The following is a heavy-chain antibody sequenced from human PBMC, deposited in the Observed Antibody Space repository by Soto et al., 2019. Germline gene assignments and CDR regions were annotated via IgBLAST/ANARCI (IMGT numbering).Heavy chain of an antibody. Sequence: ASVKVSCKASGYTFTGYYMHWVRQAPGQGLEWMGWINPNSGGTNYAQKFQGWVTMTRDTSISTAYMELSRLRSDDTAVYYCAREGEGVLGYCSGGSCGRADAFDIWGQ. J-gene: IGHJ3*02. D-gene: IGHD2-15*01. V-gene: IGHV1-2*04. CDR3: AREGEGVLGYCSGGSCGRADAFDI. CDR2: INPNSGGT. CDR1: GYTFTGYY.